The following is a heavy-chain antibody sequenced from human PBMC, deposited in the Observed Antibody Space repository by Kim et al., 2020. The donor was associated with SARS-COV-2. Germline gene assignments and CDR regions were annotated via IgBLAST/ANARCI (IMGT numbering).Heavy chain of an antibody. D-gene: IGHD6-19*01. V-gene: IGHV3-21*01. CDR3: AREGEYSSGWYYFDY. J-gene: IGHJ4*02. Sequence: SVKGRFTISRDNAKNSLYLQMNSRRAEDTAVYYCAREGEYSSGWYYFDYWGQGTLVTVSS.